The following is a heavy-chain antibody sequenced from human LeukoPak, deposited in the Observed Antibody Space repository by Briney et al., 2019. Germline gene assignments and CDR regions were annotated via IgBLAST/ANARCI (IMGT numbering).Heavy chain of an antibody. D-gene: IGHD7-27*01. J-gene: IGHJ4*02. CDR2: INPNSGGT. CDR3: ARDPGPQTGSFPLD. Sequence: ASVKVSCKASGYTFTGYYMHWVRQAPGQGLEWMGWINPNSGGTNYAQKFQGRVTMTRDTSISTAYMELSRLRSDDTAVYYCARDPGPQTGSFPLDWGQGTLVTVSS. V-gene: IGHV1-2*02. CDR1: GYTFTGYY.